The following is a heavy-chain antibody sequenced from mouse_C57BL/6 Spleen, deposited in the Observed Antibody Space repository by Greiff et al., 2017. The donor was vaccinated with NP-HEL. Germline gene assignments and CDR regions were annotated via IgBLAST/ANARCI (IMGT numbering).Heavy chain of an antibody. CDR2: ISDGGSYT. V-gene: IGHV5-4*01. J-gene: IGHJ1*03. D-gene: IGHD2-5*01. CDR1: GFTFSSYA. CDR3: ARDRGYYSNFYWYFDV. Sequence: EVQLQQSGGGLVKPGGSLKLSCAASGFTFSSYAMSWVRQTPEKRLEWVATISDGGSYTYYPDNVKGRFTISRDNAKNNLYLQMSHLKSEDTAMYYCARDRGYYSNFYWYFDVWGTGTTVTVSS.